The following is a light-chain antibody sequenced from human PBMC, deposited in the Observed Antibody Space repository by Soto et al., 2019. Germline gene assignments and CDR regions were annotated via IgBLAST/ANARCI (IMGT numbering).Light chain of an antibody. CDR1: SSNIGAGFD. J-gene: IGLJ3*02. CDR2: GNS. Sequence: QSVLTQPPSVSGAPGQRVTISCTGSSSNIGAGFDVHWYHQIAGTAPKLLIYGNSNRPSGVPDRFSGSKSGTSASLAINGLQAEDEADYYCAVWDDSLSGGVFGGGTKVTVL. CDR3: AVWDDSLSGGV. V-gene: IGLV1-40*01.